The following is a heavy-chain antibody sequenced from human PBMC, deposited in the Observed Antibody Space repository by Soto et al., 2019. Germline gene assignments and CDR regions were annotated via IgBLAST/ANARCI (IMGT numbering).Heavy chain of an antibody. D-gene: IGHD3-3*01. Sequence: SETLSLTCTVSGGSISSGGYYWSWIRQHPGKGLEWIGYIYYSGSTYYNPSLKSRVTISVDTSKNQFSLKLSSVTAADTAVYYCAIFWSGYYFDYWGQGTLVTVSS. V-gene: IGHV4-31*03. CDR3: AIFWSGYYFDY. CDR2: IYYSGST. J-gene: IGHJ4*02. CDR1: GGSISSGGYY.